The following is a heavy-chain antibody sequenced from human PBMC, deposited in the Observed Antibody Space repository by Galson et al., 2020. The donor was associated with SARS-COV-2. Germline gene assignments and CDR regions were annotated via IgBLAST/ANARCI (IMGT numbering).Heavy chain of an antibody. CDR1: GGSISSGDYY. J-gene: IGHJ3*02. Sequence: ASETLSLTCTVSGGSISSGDYYWSWIRQPPGKGLEWIGYIYYSGTTYYNPSLKSRLTISIDTSKNQFSLKLSSVTAADTAVYYCARGNRWAAMVCDAFDIWGQGTMVTVFS. V-gene: IGHV4-30-4*01. CDR3: ARGNRWAAMVCDAFDI. CDR2: IYYSGTT. D-gene: IGHD5-18*01.